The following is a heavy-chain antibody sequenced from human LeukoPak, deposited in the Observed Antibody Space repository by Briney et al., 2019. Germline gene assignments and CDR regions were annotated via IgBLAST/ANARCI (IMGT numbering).Heavy chain of an antibody. V-gene: IGHV4-34*01. CDR3: ARGGQWLVSFDY. CDR1: GGSFSGDY. CDR2: INHSGST. D-gene: IGHD6-19*01. Sequence: PSETLSLTCAVYGGSFSGDYWSWIRQPPGKGLEWIGEINHSGSTDYNPSLKSRVTISVDTSKNQFSLKLSSVTAADTAVYYCARGGQWLVSFDYWGQGTLVTVSS. J-gene: IGHJ4*02.